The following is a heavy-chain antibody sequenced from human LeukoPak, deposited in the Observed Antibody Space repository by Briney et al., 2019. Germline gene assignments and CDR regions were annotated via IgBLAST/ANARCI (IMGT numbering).Heavy chain of an antibody. Sequence: PSETLSLTCAVSGGSISSSNWWSWVRQPPGKGLEWIGEIYHSGSTNYNPSLKSRVTISVDTSKNQFSLKLNSVTAADTAVYYCASVYNYGMDVWGQGTTVIVSS. CDR3: ASVYNYGMDV. V-gene: IGHV4-4*02. CDR1: GGSISSSNW. J-gene: IGHJ6*02. CDR2: IYHSGST.